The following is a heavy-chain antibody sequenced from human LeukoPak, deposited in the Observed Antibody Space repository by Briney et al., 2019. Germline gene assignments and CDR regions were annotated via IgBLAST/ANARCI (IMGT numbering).Heavy chain of an antibody. CDR3: SSACYHCLVDY. CDR2: INHSGST. D-gene: IGHD5-12*01. V-gene: IGHV4-34*01. CDR1: GGSFSGYY. Sequence: SETLSLTCAVYGGSFSGYYWSWIRQPPGKWLEWIGEINHSGSTNYNPSLKSRVTISVDTSKNQFSLKLSSVTAADTAVYYCSSACYHCLVDYWGQGTLVTVSS. J-gene: IGHJ4*02.